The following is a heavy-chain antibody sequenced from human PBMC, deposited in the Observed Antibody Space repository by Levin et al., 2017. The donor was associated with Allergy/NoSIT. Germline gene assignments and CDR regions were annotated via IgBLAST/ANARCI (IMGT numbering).Heavy chain of an antibody. D-gene: IGHD6-19*01. V-gene: IGHV4-61*02. CDR2: IYTSGST. CDR1: GGSISSGSYY. CDR3: ARDGPVAVAVTGNNWFDP. J-gene: IGHJ5*02. Sequence: SETLSLTCTVSGGSISSGSYYWSWIRQPAGKGLEWIGRIYTSGSTNYNPSLKSRVTRSVDTSKNQFSLKLSSVTAADTAVYYCARDGPVAVAVTGNNWFDPWGQGTLVTVSS.